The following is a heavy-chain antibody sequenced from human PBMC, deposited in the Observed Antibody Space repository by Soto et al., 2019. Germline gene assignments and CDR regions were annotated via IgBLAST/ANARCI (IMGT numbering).Heavy chain of an antibody. CDR3: ARRGSGSYSDY. V-gene: IGHV4-39*01. Sequence: SETLPLTCTVSGGSIISSSYYWGWIRQPPGKGLEWIGSIYYSGSTYYNPSLKSRVTISVDTSKNQFSLKLSSVTAADTAVYYCARRGSGSYSDYWGQGTLVTVSS. CDR1: GGSIISSSYY. CDR2: IYYSGST. J-gene: IGHJ4*02. D-gene: IGHD3-10*01.